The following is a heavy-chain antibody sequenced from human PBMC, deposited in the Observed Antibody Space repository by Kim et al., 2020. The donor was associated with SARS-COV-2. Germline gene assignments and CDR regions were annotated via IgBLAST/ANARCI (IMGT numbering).Heavy chain of an antibody. D-gene: IGHD1-1*01. CDR1: GFTVSNNY. CDR2: IYGDAST. J-gene: IGHJ6*02. V-gene: IGHV3-53*01. CDR3: ARDAGDSHYNPLDV. Sequence: GGSLRLSCAASGFTVSNNYMNWVRQAPGKGLEWVSVIYGDASTYYADSVKGRFTISRDSSKNTVFLQMNSLRVEDTAVYYCARDAGDSHYNPLDVWGQGTTVIVSS.